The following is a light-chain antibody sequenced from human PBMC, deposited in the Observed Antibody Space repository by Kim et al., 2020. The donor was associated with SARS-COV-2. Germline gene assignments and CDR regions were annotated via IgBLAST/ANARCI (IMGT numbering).Light chain of an antibody. CDR1: KLGDKY. CDR2: QDS. V-gene: IGLV3-1*01. J-gene: IGLJ2*01. Sequence: VSPVQTASITCSGDKLGDKYACWYQQKPGQSPVLVIYQDSKRPSGIPERFSGSNSGNTATLTISGTQAMDEADYYCQAWDSSVVFGGGTQLTVL. CDR3: QAWDSSVV.